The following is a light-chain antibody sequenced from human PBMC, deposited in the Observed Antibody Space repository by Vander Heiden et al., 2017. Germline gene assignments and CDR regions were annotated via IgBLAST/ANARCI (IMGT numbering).Light chain of an antibody. V-gene: IGLV1-47*01. CDR3: AAWDDNLSAWV. J-gene: IGLJ3*02. Sequence: QSVLTQALSASGTPGQRVTISCSGSNSNIGSNYVYWFQQFPGTAPKLLIYKDNQRPSGVPDRVSGSKSGTSASLAISGVRSEDEADYHCAAWDDNLSAWVFGGGTKLTVL. CDR2: KDN. CDR1: NSNIGSNY.